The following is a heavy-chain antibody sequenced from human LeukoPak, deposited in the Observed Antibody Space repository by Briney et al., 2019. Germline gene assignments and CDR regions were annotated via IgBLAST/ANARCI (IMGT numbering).Heavy chain of an antibody. Sequence: GGSLRLSCAGSGFTFSSYSMKWVRQAPGKELEWVLSISSSSSYIYYADSVKGRFTISRDNAKNSLYLQMNSLRAEDTAVYYCARGTLVVPASIPGGYDWGQGILVTVSS. CDR1: GFTFSSYS. D-gene: IGHD2-2*02. CDR2: ISSSSSYI. CDR3: ARGTLVVPASIPGGYD. J-gene: IGHJ1*01. V-gene: IGHV3-21*01.